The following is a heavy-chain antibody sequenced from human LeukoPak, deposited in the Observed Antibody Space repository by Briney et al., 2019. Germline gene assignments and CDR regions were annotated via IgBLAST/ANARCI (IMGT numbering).Heavy chain of an antibody. CDR3: ARNGRYCSGGGCSGYYYYMDV. CDR2: IHHDGIT. D-gene: IGHD2-15*01. J-gene: IGHJ6*03. V-gene: IGHV4-38-2*02. CDR1: GYSISSGYF. Sequence: NPSETLSLTCSISGYSISSGYFWGWIRQPPGKGLEWIGNIHHDGITYYNPSLKSRVTISLDPSKNQFSLKLTSVTAADTAVYHCARNGRYCSGGGCSGYYYYMDVWGKGTTVTVSS.